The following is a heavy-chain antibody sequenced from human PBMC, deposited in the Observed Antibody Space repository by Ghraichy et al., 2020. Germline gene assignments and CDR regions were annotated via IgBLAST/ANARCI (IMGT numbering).Heavy chain of an antibody. CDR1: GGSFSGYY. CDR3: ARSYSSGWYKLRYYYGMDV. CDR2: INHSGST. J-gene: IGHJ6*02. Sequence: SETLSLTCAVYGGSFSGYYWSWIRQPPGKGLEWIGEINHSGSTNYNPSLKSRVTISVDTSKNQFSLKLSSVTAADTAVYYCARSYSSGWYKLRYYYGMDVWGQGTTVTVSS. D-gene: IGHD6-19*01. V-gene: IGHV4-34*01.